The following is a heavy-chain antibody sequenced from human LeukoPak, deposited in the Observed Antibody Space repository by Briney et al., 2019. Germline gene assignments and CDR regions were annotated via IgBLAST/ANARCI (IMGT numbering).Heavy chain of an antibody. V-gene: IGHV1-69*06. D-gene: IGHD3-10*01. CDR1: GGTFSSYA. J-gene: IGHJ4*02. CDR2: IIPIFGTA. Sequence: SVKVSCKASGGTFSSYAMSWVRQAPGQGLEWMGGIIPIFGTANYAQKFQGRVTITADKSTSTAYMELSSLRSEDTAVYYCAREARITMVRGVIPTFDYWGQGTLVTVSS. CDR3: AREARITMVRGVIPTFDY.